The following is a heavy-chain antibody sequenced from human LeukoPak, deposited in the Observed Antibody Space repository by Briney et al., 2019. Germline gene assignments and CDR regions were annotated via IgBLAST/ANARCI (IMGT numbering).Heavy chain of an antibody. J-gene: IGHJ4*02. V-gene: IGHV4-31*03. CDR3: ASGQTYYYDSSGYCNFDY. D-gene: IGHD3-22*01. CDR1: GGSISSGGYY. Sequence: PSETLSLTCTVSGGSISSGGYYWSWIRQHPGEGLEWIGYIYYSGSTYYNPSLKSRVTISVDTSKNQFSLKLSSVTAADTAVYYCASGQTYYYDSSGYCNFDYWGQGTLVTVSS. CDR2: IYYSGST.